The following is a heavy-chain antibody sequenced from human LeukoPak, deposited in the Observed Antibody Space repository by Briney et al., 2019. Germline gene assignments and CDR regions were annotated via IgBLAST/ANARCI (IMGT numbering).Heavy chain of an antibody. J-gene: IGHJ6*03. V-gene: IGHV3-21*01. CDR1: GFTFSSYS. D-gene: IGHD5-24*01. CDR3: ARDRDYYYYMDV. Sequence: KTGGSLRLSCAASGFTFSSYSMNWVRQAPGKGLEWVSSISSSSSYIYYADSVKGRFTISRDNAKNSLYLQMNSLRAEDTAVYYCARDRDYYYYMDVWGKGNTVTVSS. CDR2: ISSSSSYI.